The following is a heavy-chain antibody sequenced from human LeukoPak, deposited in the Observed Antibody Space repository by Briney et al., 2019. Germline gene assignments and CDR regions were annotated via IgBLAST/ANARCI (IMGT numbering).Heavy chain of an antibody. CDR1: GDSISGYY. V-gene: IGHV4-59*01. Sequence: SETLSLTCTVSGDSISGYYWNWIRQPPGKGLKWIGFVHYSGSTNYNPFLKSRVTISVDISKNQFSLNLSSVTAADTAVYYCARARGGYGDYGSWFDPWGQGTLVPVSS. J-gene: IGHJ5*02. CDR2: VHYSGST. CDR3: ARARGGYGDYGSWFDP. D-gene: IGHD4-17*01.